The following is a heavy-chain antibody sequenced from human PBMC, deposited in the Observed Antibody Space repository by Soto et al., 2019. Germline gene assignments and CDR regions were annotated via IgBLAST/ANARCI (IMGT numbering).Heavy chain of an antibody. J-gene: IGHJ6*02. CDR2: INPNSGDT. Sequence: QVHLVQSGAEVKKPGASVKVSCKASGYIFTGYHIHWVRQAPGRGLEWMGWINPNSGDTEYAQNFQGRVTMTRDTSFNLVYGEMSGLMSDDTAVYYCARDARGTRGFDEMDIWGQGTTVTVSS. V-gene: IGHV1-2*02. CDR1: GYIFTGYH. CDR3: ARDARGTRGFDEMDI. D-gene: IGHD3-9*01.